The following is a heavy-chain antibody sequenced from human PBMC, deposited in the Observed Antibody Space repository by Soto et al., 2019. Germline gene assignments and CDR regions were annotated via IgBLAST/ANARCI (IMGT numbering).Heavy chain of an antibody. Sequence: GASVKVSCKASGYTFTSYDINWVRQATGQGLEWMGWMNPNSGNTGYAQKFQGRVTITRNTSISTAYMEPSSLRSQHTAVYYCASAITVLRFLEWLDAGDYWGQRTLVTVCS. CDR2: MNPNSGNT. D-gene: IGHD3-3*01. V-gene: IGHV1-8*01. CDR1: GYTFTSYD. J-gene: IGHJ4*02. CDR3: ASAITVLRFLEWLDAGDY.